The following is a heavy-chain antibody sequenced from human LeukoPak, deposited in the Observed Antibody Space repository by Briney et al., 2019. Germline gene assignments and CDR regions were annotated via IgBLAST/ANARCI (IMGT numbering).Heavy chain of an antibody. CDR1: GFTFSSYE. CDR3: ARDTYSSSWYPWYYYGMDV. CDR2: ISSSGSTI. Sequence: GGSLRLSCAASGFTFSSYEVNWVRQAPGKGLEWVSYISSSGSTIYYADSVKGRFTISRDNAKNSLYLQMNSLRAEDTAVYYCARDTYSSSWYPWYYYGMDVWGQGTTVTVSS. D-gene: IGHD6-13*01. J-gene: IGHJ6*02. V-gene: IGHV3-48*03.